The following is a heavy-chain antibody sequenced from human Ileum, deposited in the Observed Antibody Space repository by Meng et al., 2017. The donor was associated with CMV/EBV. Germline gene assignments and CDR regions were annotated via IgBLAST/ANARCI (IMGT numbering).Heavy chain of an antibody. CDR1: GGSISGGGYS. D-gene: IGHD5-18*01. CDR3: ARGSGYTYGYDY. CDR2: MWHTGAA. J-gene: IGHJ4*02. V-gene: IGHV4-30-2*01. Sequence: VSGGSISGGGYSWTWIRQPPGKGLEWIGYMWHTGAAYYNPSLKSRVTISVDRSKNQFSLNLNSVTAADTAVYYCARGSGYTYGYDYWGQGTLVTVSS.